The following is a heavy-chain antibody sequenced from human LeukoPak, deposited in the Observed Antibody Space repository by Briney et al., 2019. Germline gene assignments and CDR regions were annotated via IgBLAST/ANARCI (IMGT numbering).Heavy chain of an antibody. Sequence: GGSLRLSCAASGFTFSSFSMNWVRQAPGKGLEWVASINHNGNVNYYVDSVKGRFTISRDNAKNSLYLQMSNLRAEDTAVYFCARGGGLDVWGQGATVTVSS. J-gene: IGHJ6*02. CDR2: INHNGNVN. V-gene: IGHV3-7*03. CDR1: GFTFSSFS. CDR3: ARGGGLDV. D-gene: IGHD3-16*01.